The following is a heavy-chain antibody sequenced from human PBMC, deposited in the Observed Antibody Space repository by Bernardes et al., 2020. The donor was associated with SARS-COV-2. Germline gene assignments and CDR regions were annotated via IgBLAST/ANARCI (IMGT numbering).Heavy chain of an antibody. CDR1: GFTFTSFA. CDR3: AYTGDGHYRV. Sequence: ASVKVACKASGFTFTSFAIGWVRQAPGQGREWMGWIRPYRGDTSHAPEPQDRVTLTTDTSNHTLYMEFTCLSSEVTAVYYCAYTGDGHYRVWGQGTLVTVSS. CDR2: IRPYRGDT. D-gene: IGHD7-27*01. J-gene: IGHJ4*02. V-gene: IGHV1-18*01.